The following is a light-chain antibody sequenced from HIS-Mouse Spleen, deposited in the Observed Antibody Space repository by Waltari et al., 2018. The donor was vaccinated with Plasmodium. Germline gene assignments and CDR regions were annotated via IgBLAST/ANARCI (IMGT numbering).Light chain of an antibody. Sequence: EIVMTQSPATLSVSPGERATLSCRASQSVSSNLAWYQQKPGQAPSLLIYGASTRATSIPARFSGNGSGTEFTLTISSMQSKDFAVYYCQQYNNWPRGTFGQGTKVEIK. V-gene: IGKV3-15*01. CDR1: QSVSSN. CDR2: GAS. CDR3: QQYNNWPRGT. J-gene: IGKJ1*01.